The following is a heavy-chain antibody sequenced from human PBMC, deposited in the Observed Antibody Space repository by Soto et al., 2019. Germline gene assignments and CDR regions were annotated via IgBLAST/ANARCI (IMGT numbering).Heavy chain of an antibody. Sequence: QLQLQESGPGLVKPSETLSLTCTVSGGSISSSSYYWGWIRQPPGKGLAWFGSIYYSGSTYYNPSLKSRVTISVDTSKSQGSLKLSSVTAADTAVYYCARPSSSSHDAFEIWGQGTMVTVSS. CDR2: IYYSGST. CDR3: ARPSSSSHDAFEI. V-gene: IGHV4-39*01. J-gene: IGHJ3*02. CDR1: GGSISSSSYY. D-gene: IGHD6-6*01.